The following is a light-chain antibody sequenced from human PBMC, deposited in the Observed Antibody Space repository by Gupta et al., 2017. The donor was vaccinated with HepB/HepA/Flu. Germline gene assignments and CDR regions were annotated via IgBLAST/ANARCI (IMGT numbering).Light chain of an antibody. V-gene: IGKV3-11*01. CDR3: QHRSNCPIT. J-gene: IGKJ5*01. Sequence: EILLTQSPDTLSLSPGERATLSCRASQSVGNYLAWYQQQPGQAPSLLIYDASKRAIGIPDRFSGSGSGTDFTLTISSLEPEDFAVYYCQHRSNCPITFGQGTLVEIK. CDR2: DAS. CDR1: QSVGNY.